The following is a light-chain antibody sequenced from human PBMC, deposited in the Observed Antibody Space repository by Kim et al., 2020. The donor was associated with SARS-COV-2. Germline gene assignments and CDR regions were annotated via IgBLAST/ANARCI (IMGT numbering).Light chain of an antibody. CDR2: GNS. CDR3: QSYDSSLRV. Sequence: PGQRVTISCSGGGYHIGAGYEVHWYQQHPGTAPKLLIYGNSNRPSGVPARFSGSKSGTSASLAITGLQAEDEADYYCQSYDSSLRVFGGGTQLTVL. CDR1: GYHIGAGYE. J-gene: IGLJ3*02. V-gene: IGLV1-40*01.